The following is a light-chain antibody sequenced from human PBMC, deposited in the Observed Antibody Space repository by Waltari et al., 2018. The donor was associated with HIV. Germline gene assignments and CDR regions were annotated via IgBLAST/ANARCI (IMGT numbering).Light chain of an antibody. CDR2: WAS. CDR1: QSVLYSSNNKNY. J-gene: IGKJ1*01. V-gene: IGKV4-1*01. CDR3: QQYYSTPHT. Sequence: DIVMTQSPDSLAVSLGERATINCKSSQSVLYSSNNKNYLAWYQQKPGQPPKLLIYWASTRESGVPDQFSGSGSGTDFTLTISSLQAEDVAVYYCQQYYSTPHTFGQGTNVEIK.